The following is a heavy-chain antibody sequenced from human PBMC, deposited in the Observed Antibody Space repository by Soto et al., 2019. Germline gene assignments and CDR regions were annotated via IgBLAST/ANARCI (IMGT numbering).Heavy chain of an antibody. CDR1: GFTFSSYE. D-gene: IGHD5-12*01. Sequence: EVQLVESGGGLVQPGGSLRLSCAASGFTFSSYEMNWVRQAPGKGLESVSYISSSGSTIYYADSVKGRFTISRDNAKNSLYLQMNSLRAEDTAVYYCARGRDGYKTDVFDYWGQGTLVTVSS. J-gene: IGHJ4*02. V-gene: IGHV3-48*03. CDR3: ARGRDGYKTDVFDY. CDR2: ISSSGSTI.